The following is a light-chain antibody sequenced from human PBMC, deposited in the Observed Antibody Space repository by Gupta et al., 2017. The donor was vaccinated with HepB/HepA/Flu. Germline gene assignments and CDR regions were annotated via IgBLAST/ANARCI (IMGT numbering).Light chain of an antibody. CDR3: HHNKYWSPLT. J-gene: IGKJ4*01. CDR1: QTVNNN. V-gene: IGKV3-15*01. CDR2: SAS. Sequence: EIVMTHSPATLSVSPGERVTLSCRASQTVNNNLDWYQQKSGQAPRLLIFSASARDKGIPARFSGSGCGTELTLTISIRQMEDYAVYYCHHNKYWSPLTVGGGTRVEIK.